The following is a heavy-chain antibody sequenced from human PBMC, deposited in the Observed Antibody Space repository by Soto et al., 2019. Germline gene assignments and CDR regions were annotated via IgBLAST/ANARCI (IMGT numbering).Heavy chain of an antibody. J-gene: IGHJ4*02. D-gene: IGHD1-26*01. CDR3: ASRLGATRFDN. Sequence: SETLSLTCSVSGASFSGSDWWGWVRQPPGKGLEWIGKIYHSGSTNYKPSLKSRLSISVDKSRNQFSLRLSSVTAADTAVYYCASRLGATRFDNWGQGILVTVSS. V-gene: IGHV4-4*02. CDR1: GASFSGSDW. CDR2: IYHSGST.